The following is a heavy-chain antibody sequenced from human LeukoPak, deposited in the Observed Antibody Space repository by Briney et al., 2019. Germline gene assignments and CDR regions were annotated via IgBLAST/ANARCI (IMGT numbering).Heavy chain of an antibody. J-gene: IGHJ4*02. Sequence: PSETLSLTCTVPGGSISSYYWSWIRQPPGKGLEWIGYIYYSGSTNYNPSLKSRVTISVDTSKNQFSLKLSSVTAAGTAVYYCAREGSSGYYFDYWGQGTLVTVSS. V-gene: IGHV4-59*01. CDR2: IYYSGST. CDR3: AREGSSGYYFDY. D-gene: IGHD6-6*01. CDR1: GGSISSYY.